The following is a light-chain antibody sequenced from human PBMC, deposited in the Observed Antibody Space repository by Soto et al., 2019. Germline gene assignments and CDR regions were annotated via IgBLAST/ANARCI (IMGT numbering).Light chain of an antibody. CDR1: PSVSNS. V-gene: IGKV3-11*01. J-gene: IGKJ4*01. Sequence: ESVLTQSPATLSLSPGERATLSCRASPSVSNSLAWYQHIPGQAPRLLIYDASNRATGVPTRFSGSGSGTDFTLTISSLEPEDFAVYYCQQRSNWPPALTFGGGTKVEIK. CDR2: DAS. CDR3: QQRSNWPPALT.